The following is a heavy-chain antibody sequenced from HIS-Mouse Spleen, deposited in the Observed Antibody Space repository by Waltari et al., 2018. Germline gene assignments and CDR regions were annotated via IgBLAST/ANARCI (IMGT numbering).Heavy chain of an antibody. V-gene: IGHV4-39*01. CDR2: IYYSGST. CDR3: ARRRGWFDY. CDR1: GGSCSSSSYY. J-gene: IGHJ4*02. Sequence: QLQLQESGPGLVKPSETLSLTCPVSGGSCSSSSYYWGWIRQPPGKGLEGTGSIYYSGSTFYNPSLKSRVTISVDTSKNQFSLKLSSVTAADTAVYYCARRRGWFDYWGQGTLVTVSS. D-gene: IGHD6-19*01.